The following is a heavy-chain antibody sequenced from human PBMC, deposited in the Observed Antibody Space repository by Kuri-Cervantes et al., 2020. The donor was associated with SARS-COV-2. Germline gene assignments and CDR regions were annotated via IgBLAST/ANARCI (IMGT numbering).Heavy chain of an antibody. V-gene: IGHV3-21*01. CDR2: ISSSSSYI. J-gene: IGHJ4*02. Sequence: GGSLRLSCAASGFTFSSYSMNWVRQAPGKGLEWVSSISSSSSYIYYTDSVKGRFTISRDNAKNSLYLQMNSLRAEDTAVYYCAKDQGSGSYHSPFDYWGQGTLVTVSS. CDR3: AKDQGSGSYHSPFDY. D-gene: IGHD1-26*01. CDR1: GFTFSSYS.